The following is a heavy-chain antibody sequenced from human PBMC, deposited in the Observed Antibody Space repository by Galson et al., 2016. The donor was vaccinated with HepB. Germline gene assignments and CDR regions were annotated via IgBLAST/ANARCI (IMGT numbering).Heavy chain of an antibody. Sequence: QSGAEVKKPGEFLKISCVTSGFTFTTYWIGWVRQTPGKGLEWLGNIYPDDSDTRYSPSFEGHVIMSADKATNTVYLQWSRLEASDTAMYYCAREDLRGGFDHWGQGTPVIVSS. CDR3: AREDLRGGFDH. D-gene: IGHD3-16*01. CDR1: GFTFTTYW. V-gene: IGHV5-51*03. J-gene: IGHJ4*02. CDR2: IYPDDSDT.